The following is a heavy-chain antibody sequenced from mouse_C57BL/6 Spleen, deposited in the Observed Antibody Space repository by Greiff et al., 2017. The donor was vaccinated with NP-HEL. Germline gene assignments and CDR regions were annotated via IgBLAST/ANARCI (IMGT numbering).Heavy chain of an antibody. Sequence: QVQLQQPGAELVKPGASVKMSCKASGYTFTSYWITWVKQRPGQGLEWIGDIYPGSGSTNYNEKFKSKATLTVDTSSSTAYLQRSSLTSEDSAVYYCARATSVYFDYWGQGTTLTVSS. CDR1: GYTFTSYW. CDR2: IYPGSGST. CDR3: ARATSVYFDY. J-gene: IGHJ2*01. V-gene: IGHV1-55*01.